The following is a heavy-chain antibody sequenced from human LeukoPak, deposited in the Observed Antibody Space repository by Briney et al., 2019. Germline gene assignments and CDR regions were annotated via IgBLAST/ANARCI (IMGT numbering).Heavy chain of an antibody. CDR1: GFTFSDYS. D-gene: IGHD6-6*01. CDR2: ISSTSSYT. J-gene: IGHJ4*02. Sequence: PGGSLRLSCAASGFTFSDYSMTWIRQAPGKGLEWVSYISSTSSYTNYADSAKDRFTISRDNAKSSLYLQLNSLRAEDTAVYYCARGTLYSSSSYIFWGQGTLVTVSS. CDR3: ARGTLYSSSSYIF. V-gene: IGHV3-11*06.